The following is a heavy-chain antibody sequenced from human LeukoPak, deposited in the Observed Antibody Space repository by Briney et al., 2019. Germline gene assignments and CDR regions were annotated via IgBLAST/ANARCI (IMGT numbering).Heavy chain of an antibody. Sequence: SVKVSCKASGGTFSSYTISWVRQAPGQGLEWMGRIIPILGIANYAQKFQGRVTITADKSTSTAYVELSSLRSEDTAVYYCARGLVPAAISPDYWGQGTLVTVSS. V-gene: IGHV1-69*02. CDR3: ARGLVPAAISPDY. D-gene: IGHD2-2*02. CDR2: IIPILGIA. CDR1: GGTFSSYT. J-gene: IGHJ4*02.